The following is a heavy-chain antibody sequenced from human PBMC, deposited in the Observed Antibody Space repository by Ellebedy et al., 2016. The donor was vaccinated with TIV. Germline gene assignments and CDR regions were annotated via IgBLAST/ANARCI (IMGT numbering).Heavy chain of an antibody. CDR3: ARRGSYGDYAVQVNNWFDS. D-gene: IGHD4-17*01. CDR1: GFSFRNYW. V-gene: IGHV3-7*01. J-gene: IGHJ5*01. CDR2: IYQDGSQK. Sequence: PGGSLRLSCAASGFSFRNYWMGWVRQAPGKGLEWVANIYQDGSQKYYVDSVEGRFTISTDNAKNSLYLQMKSLRVDDTAVYYCARRGSYGDYAVQVNNWFDSWGQGTPVTVSP.